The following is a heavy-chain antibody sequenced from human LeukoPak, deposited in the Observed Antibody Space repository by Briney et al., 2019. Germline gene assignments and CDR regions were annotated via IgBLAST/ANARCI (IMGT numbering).Heavy chain of an antibody. Sequence: GGSLRLCCAASGFTFSNYWMHWVRQAPGKGLVWVSRINSDGNITNYADSVKGRFTISRDNAKNMLYLQMNSLRAEDTAVYYCARVRYCDYWGQGTLVSVSS. V-gene: IGHV3-74*01. D-gene: IGHD2-15*01. CDR2: INSDGNIT. J-gene: IGHJ4*02. CDR1: GFTFSNYW. CDR3: ARVRYCDY.